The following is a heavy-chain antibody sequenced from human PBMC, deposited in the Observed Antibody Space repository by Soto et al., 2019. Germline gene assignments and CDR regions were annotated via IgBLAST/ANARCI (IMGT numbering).Heavy chain of an antibody. CDR1: GGTFSSYA. D-gene: IGHD3-22*01. Sequence: ASVKVSCKASGGTFSSYAISWVRQAPGQGLEWMGGIIPIFGTANYAQKFQGRVTITADESTSTAYMELSSLRSEDTAVYYCARDPLTYNDRSGYYESGALDIWGKATMVTGS. CDR3: ARDPLTYNDRSGYYESGALDI. CDR2: IIPIFGTA. J-gene: IGHJ3*02. V-gene: IGHV1-69*13.